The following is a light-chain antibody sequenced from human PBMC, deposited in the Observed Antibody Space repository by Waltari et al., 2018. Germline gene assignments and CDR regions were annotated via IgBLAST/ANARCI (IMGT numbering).Light chain of an antibody. CDR2: DAS. CDR3: QQYNSYSPT. V-gene: IGKV1-5*01. CDR1: QSITSW. J-gene: IGKJ2*01. Sequence: DIQMTQSPFTLSASVGDRVPITCRASQSITSWLAWYQQKPGKAPKLLIYDASSLESGVPSRFSGSGSGTEFTLTISSLQPDDFATYYCQQYNSYSPTFGQGTKLAMK.